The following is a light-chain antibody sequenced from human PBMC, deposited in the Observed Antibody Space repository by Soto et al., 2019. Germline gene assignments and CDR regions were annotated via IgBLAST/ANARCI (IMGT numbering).Light chain of an antibody. CDR2: DAS. V-gene: IGKV3-20*01. CDR1: QSVSRNY. J-gene: IGKJ5*01. CDR3: QQYVNFPIT. Sequence: EIVLTQSPGTLSLSPGERATLSCRASQSVSRNYLSWFQQKPGQAPRLLIYDASTRATGIPDKFGGSGSGTDFTLTISRLEPEDFAVYYCQQYVNFPITFGEGTQLEIK.